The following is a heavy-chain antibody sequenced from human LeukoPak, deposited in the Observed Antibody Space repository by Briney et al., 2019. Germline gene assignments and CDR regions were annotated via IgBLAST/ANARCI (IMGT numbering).Heavy chain of an antibody. Sequence: GGSLRLSCAASGFTFSLYAMNWVRQAPGKGLEWVSYINDDSSDIHYAGSVRGRFTISRDDARKTLYLQLSSLRVEDTAVYYCATDTFQPRLIESRGQGTLVTVSS. CDR1: GFTFSLYA. D-gene: IGHD2-2*01. CDR3: ATDTFQPRLIES. CDR2: INDDSSDI. V-gene: IGHV3-21*05. J-gene: IGHJ4*02.